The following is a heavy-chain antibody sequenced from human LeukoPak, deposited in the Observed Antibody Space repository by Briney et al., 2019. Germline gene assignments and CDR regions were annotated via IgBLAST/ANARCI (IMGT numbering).Heavy chain of an antibody. Sequence: GASVKISCKASGYTFTGYYMHWVRQAPGQGLEWMGWINPNSGGTNYAQKFQGRVTMTSDTSISTAYMELSRLRSDDTAVYYCARGVSSGSLTSFDYWGQGTLVTVSS. D-gene: IGHD6-19*01. J-gene: IGHJ4*02. CDR1: GYTFTGYY. CDR3: ARGVSSGSLTSFDY. V-gene: IGHV1-2*02. CDR2: INPNSGGT.